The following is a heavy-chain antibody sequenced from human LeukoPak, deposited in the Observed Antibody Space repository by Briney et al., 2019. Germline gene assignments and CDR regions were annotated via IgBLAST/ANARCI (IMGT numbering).Heavy chain of an antibody. D-gene: IGHD5-24*01. CDR1: GGSISSGDYY. CDR3: AREGRGWPQFLDY. CDR2: IYYSGST. Sequence: SQTLSLTCTVSGGSISSGDYYWSWIRQPPGKGLEWIGYIYYSGSTYYNPSLKSRVTISVDTSKNQFSLKLSSVTAADTAVYYCAREGRGWPQFLDYWGQGTLVTGSS. V-gene: IGHV4-30-4*01. J-gene: IGHJ4*02.